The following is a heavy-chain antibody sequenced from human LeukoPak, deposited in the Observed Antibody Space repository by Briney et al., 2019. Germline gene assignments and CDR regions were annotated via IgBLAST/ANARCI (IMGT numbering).Heavy chain of an antibody. CDR3: AREGGSSWLSPINWFDP. D-gene: IGHD6-13*01. V-gene: IGHV3-7*01. CDR1: GFTFSSYW. Sequence: QPGGSLRLSCAGYGFTFSSYWMIWVRQAPGKGLEWVANIKQGGSAKYYVDSVKGRFTISRDNAKKSLYLQMNSLRAEDTAVYYCAREGGSSWLSPINWFDPWGQGTLVTVSS. CDR2: IKQGGSAK. J-gene: IGHJ5*02.